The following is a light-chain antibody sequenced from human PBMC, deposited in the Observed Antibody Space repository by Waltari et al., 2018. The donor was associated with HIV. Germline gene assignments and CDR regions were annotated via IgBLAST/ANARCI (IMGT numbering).Light chain of an antibody. CDR1: NSNVRNNY. CDR2: RND. V-gene: IGLV1-47*01. CDR3: AAWDDRLSGRL. J-gene: IGLJ2*01. Sequence: QSLLAQPRSVSGTPGQRVNISCSGSNSNVRNNYVYWYQQVPGVAPKLLIYRNDQRPSGVPDRFSGSKYGTSASLAISGLRTEDEGDYYCAAWDDRLSGRLFGGGTKVTVL.